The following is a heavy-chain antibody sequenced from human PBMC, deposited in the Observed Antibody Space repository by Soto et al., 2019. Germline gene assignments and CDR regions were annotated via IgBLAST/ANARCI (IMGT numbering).Heavy chain of an antibody. CDR3: APLRSYIYAPDY. V-gene: IGHV4-39*01. J-gene: IGHJ4*02. D-gene: IGHD5-18*01. CDR1: GDSISSSSYF. Sequence: PSETLSLTCVVSGDSISSSSYFWGWIRQSPGTGLEWIGNIFHSGSTYYNPSLQSRVTISIDTSKNQFSLRLSSVTAADTAVYYCAPLRSYIYAPDYWGQGTLVTVSS. CDR2: IFHSGST.